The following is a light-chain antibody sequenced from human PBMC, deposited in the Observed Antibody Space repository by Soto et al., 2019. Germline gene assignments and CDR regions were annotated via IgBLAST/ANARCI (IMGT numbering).Light chain of an antibody. CDR1: QSVRRN. CDR2: GES. J-gene: IGKJ2*01. Sequence: EIVMTQSPATLSVSPGERATLSCRASQSVRRNLAWYQQKPGQAPRLLIYGESTRATGIPARFSGSGSGTEFTLTISSLQSEDFAVYYCQQYNNWPPYTFGQGTKLEIK. CDR3: QQYNNWPPYT. V-gene: IGKV3-15*01.